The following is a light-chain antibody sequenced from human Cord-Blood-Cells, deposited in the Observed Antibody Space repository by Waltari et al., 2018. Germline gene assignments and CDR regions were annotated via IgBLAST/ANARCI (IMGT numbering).Light chain of an antibody. V-gene: IGKV1-8*01. Sequence: AIRMTQSPSSLSASTGDRVTITCRASQGISSYLAWYQQKPGKAPKLLIYADSTLQSGVPSRFSGSGSGTDFTLTISCLQSEDFATYYCQQYYSYPITFGQGTRLEIK. J-gene: IGKJ5*01. CDR1: QGISSY. CDR3: QQYYSYPIT. CDR2: ADS.